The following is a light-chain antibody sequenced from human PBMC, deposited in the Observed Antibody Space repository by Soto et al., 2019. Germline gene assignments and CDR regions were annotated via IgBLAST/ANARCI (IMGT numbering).Light chain of an antibody. J-gene: IGKJ5*01. CDR3: QQYCSSSIT. CDR1: QSVSSSQ. V-gene: IGKV3-20*01. Sequence: EIGLTQSPGTLSLSPGERATLSCRASQSVSSSQLAWYQQKPGQAPGLLIYGASSRATGIPDRFSGSGSGTNFTLIISRLEPEDSAVYYCQQYCSSSITFGQGTRLEI. CDR2: GAS.